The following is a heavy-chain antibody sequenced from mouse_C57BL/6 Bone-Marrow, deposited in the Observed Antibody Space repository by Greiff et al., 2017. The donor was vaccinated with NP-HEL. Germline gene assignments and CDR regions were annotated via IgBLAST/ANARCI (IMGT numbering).Heavy chain of an antibody. V-gene: IGHV14-4*01. CDR3: TTAYYAMDY. J-gene: IGHJ4*01. CDR2: IDPENGDT. Sequence: VQLQQSGAELVRPGASVKLSCTASGFNIKDAYMHWVKPRPEQGLEWIGWIDPENGDTEYASKFQGKATITADTSSNTAYLQLSSLTSEDTAVYYCTTAYYAMDYWGQGTSVTVSS. CDR1: GFNIKDAY.